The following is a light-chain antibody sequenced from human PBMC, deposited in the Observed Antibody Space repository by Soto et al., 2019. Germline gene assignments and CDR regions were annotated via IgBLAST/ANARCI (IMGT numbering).Light chain of an antibody. Sequence: TQSAGTLSLSTGERATVSCRASERLSSVYLAWYQQRPGQPPRLLIYGASNRATGIPDRFSGSGSGTDFTLIINRLEPEDVAIYYCQQYGGSPRITFGQGTRLAIK. J-gene: IGKJ5*01. V-gene: IGKV3-20*01. CDR1: ERLSSVY. CDR2: GAS. CDR3: QQYGGSPRIT.